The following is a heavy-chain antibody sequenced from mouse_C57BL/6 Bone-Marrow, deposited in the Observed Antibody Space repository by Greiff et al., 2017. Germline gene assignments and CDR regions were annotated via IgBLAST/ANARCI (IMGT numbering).Heavy chain of an antibody. CDR2: IYPGSGNT. V-gene: IGHV1-76*01. CDR3: ARRGSFDY. D-gene: IGHD1-1*01. Sequence: VQLVESGAELVRPGASVKLSCKASGYTFTDYYINWVKQRPGQGLEWIARIYPGSGNTYYNEKFKGKATLTADKSSSTAYMQLSSLTSEDSAVYFCARRGSFDYWGQGTTLTVSS. J-gene: IGHJ2*01. CDR1: GYTFTDYY.